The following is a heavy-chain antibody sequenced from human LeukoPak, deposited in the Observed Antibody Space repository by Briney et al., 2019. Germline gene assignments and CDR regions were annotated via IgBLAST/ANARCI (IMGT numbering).Heavy chain of an antibody. CDR3: ARREHYYYYYGMDV. V-gene: IGHV7-4-1*02. CDR1: GYTFTSNA. CDR2: INTNTGNP. D-gene: IGHD1-26*01. J-gene: IGHJ6*02. Sequence: ASVKVSCKASGYTFTSNAMNWVRQAPGQWLELMGWINTNTGNPTYAQGFTGRFVFSLDTSVSTAYLQISSLKAEDTAVYYCARREHYYYYYGMDVWGQGTTVTVSS.